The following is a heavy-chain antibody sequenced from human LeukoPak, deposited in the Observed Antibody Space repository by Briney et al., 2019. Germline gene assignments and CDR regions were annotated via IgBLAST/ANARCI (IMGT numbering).Heavy chain of an antibody. CDR3: ARGIFGVVPKTFDY. CDR1: GGSISSYY. J-gene: IGHJ4*02. Sequence: SETLSLTCTVSGGSISSYYWSWIRPPPGKGLEWIGYIYYSGSTNYNPSLKSRVTISVDTSKNQFSLKLSSVTAADTAVYYCARGIFGVVPKTFDYWGQGTLVTVSS. V-gene: IGHV4-59*01. CDR2: IYYSGST. D-gene: IGHD3-3*01.